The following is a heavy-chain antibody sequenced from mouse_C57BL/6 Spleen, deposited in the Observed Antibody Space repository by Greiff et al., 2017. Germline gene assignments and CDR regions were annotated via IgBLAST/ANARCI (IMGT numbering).Heavy chain of an antibody. CDR1: GYTFTSYW. CDR3: ARTVVWYFDV. Sequence: VQLQQSGAELVKPGASVKMSCKASGYTFTSYWITWVKQRPGQGLEWIGDIYPGSGSTNYNEKFKSKATLTVDTSSSTAYMQLSSLTSEDSAVYYCARTVVWYFDVWGTGTTVTVSS. D-gene: IGHD1-1*02. V-gene: IGHV1-55*01. CDR2: IYPGSGST. J-gene: IGHJ1*03.